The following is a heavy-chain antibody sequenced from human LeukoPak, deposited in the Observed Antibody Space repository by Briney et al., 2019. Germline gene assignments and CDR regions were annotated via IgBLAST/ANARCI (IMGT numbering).Heavy chain of an antibody. J-gene: IGHJ4*02. CDR1: GGSFSGYY. CDR3: ARGGVRSRDAVVVPAASHLLFDY. D-gene: IGHD2-2*01. V-gene: IGHV4-34*01. Sequence: PSETLSLTCAVYGGSFSGYYWSWIRQPPGKGLEWIGEINHSGSTNYNPSLKSRVTISVDTSKNQFSLKLSSVTAADTAVYYCARGGVRSRDAVVVPAASHLLFDYWGQGTLVTVSS. CDR2: INHSGST.